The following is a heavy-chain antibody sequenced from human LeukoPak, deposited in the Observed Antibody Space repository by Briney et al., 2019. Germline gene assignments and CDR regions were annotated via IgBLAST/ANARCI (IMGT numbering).Heavy chain of an antibody. CDR3: ARYSSSWYPHYYYYGVDV. Sequence: GGSLRLSCAASGFTFSSYSMNWVRQAPGKGLEWVSSISSSSSYIYYADSVKGRFTISRDNSKNTLYLQMNSLRAEDTAVYYCARYSSSWYPHYYYYGVDVWGQGTTVTVSS. V-gene: IGHV3-21*01. D-gene: IGHD6-13*01. CDR1: GFTFSSYS. J-gene: IGHJ6*02. CDR2: ISSSSSYI.